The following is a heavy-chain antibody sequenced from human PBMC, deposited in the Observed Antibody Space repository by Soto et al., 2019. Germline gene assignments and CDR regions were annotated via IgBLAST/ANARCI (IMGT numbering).Heavy chain of an antibody. CDR1: GYTYTSYA. CDR3: ARAITMVRGVVTIYYYGMDV. V-gene: IGHV1-3*01. Sequence: ASLNVSCKASGYTYTSYAMHWVRQATGQRLEWMGWINAGNGNTKYSQKFQGRVTITRDTSASTAYMELSSLRSEDTAVYYCARAITMVRGVVTIYYYGMDVWGQGTTVTVSS. CDR2: INAGNGNT. D-gene: IGHD3-10*01. J-gene: IGHJ6*02.